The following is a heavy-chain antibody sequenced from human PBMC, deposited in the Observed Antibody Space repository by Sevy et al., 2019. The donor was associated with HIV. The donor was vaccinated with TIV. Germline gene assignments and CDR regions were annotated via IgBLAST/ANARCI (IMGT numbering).Heavy chain of an antibody. Sequence: GGSLRLSCAASGFTFSSYAMSWVRQAPGKGLEWVSAISGSGGSTYYEDSVKGRFTISRDNSKNTLYLQMNSLRAEDTAVYYCAKDWDIVVVPAAKAAGYYYYGMDVWGQGTTVTVSS. V-gene: IGHV3-23*01. CDR3: AKDWDIVVVPAAKAAGYYYYGMDV. CDR1: GFTFSSYA. D-gene: IGHD2-2*01. J-gene: IGHJ6*02. CDR2: ISGSGGST.